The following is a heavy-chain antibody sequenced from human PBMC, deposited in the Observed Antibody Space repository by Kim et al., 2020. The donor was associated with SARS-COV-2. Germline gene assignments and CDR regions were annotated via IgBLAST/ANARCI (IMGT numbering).Heavy chain of an antibody. CDR3: ARDPGKGGMRASPHYGMDV. V-gene: IGHV1-18*01. CDR2: ISAYNGNT. J-gene: IGHJ6*02. Sequence: ASVKVSCKASGYTFTSYGISWVRQAPGQGLEWMGWISAYNGNTNYAQKLQGRVTMTTDTSTSTAYMELRSLRSDDTAVYYCARDPGKGGMRASPHYGMDVWGQGTPVTVSS. D-gene: IGHD3-16*01. CDR1: GYTFTSYG.